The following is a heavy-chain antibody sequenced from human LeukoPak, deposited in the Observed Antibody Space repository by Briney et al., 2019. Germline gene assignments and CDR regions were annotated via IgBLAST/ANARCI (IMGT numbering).Heavy chain of an antibody. CDR2: IYTSGST. CDR3: ARELSRIFDY. J-gene: IGHJ4*02. D-gene: IGHD2-15*01. CDR1: GDSISSGTYY. V-gene: IGHV4-61*02. Sequence: SETLSLTCTVSGDSISSGTYYWSWIRQPAGRGLEWVGRIYTSGSTNYNPSLKSRVTIPVDTSKNQFSLKLSSVTAADTAVYYCARELSRIFDYWGQGTLVTVSS.